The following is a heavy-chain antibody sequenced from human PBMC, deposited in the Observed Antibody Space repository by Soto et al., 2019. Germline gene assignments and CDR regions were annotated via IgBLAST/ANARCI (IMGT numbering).Heavy chain of an antibody. V-gene: IGHV3-23*01. Sequence: GGSLRLSCAASGFTFSSYAMSWVRQAPGKGLEWVSAISGSGGSTYYADSVKGRFTISRDNSKNTLYLQMNSLRAEDTAVYYCAKSSDYDILTGYSSPFDYWGQGTLVTVSS. J-gene: IGHJ4*02. D-gene: IGHD3-9*01. CDR3: AKSSDYDILTGYSSPFDY. CDR1: GFTFSSYA. CDR2: ISGSGGST.